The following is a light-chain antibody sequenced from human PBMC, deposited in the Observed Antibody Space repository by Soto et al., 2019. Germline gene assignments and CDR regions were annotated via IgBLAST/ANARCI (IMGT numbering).Light chain of an antibody. CDR3: QKYDSDPDT. Sequence: DIQMTQSPSSLSASVGDRVTITCRASQDISNLLAWYQQMPGKVPKLLIYAASTLQSGVPSRFSGSGSGTDFALTISSLLPEDVATYYCQKYDSDPDTFGPGTKVDLK. V-gene: IGKV1-27*01. J-gene: IGKJ3*01. CDR1: QDISNL. CDR2: AAS.